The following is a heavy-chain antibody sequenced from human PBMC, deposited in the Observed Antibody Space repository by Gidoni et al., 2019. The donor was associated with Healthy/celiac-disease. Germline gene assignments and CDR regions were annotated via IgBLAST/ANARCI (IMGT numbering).Heavy chain of an antibody. CDR3: ARVLKGVRGVKRDYYYYGMDV. D-gene: IGHD3-10*01. V-gene: IGHV4-31*03. Sequence: QVQLQESGPGLVKPSQTLSLTCTVSGGSISSGGYYSSWIRQHPGKGLEWIGYIYYSGSTYYNPSLKSRVTISVDTSKNQFSLKLSSVTAADTAVYYCARVLKGVRGVKRDYYYYGMDVWGQGTTVTVSS. CDR1: GGSISSGGYY. J-gene: IGHJ6*02. CDR2: IYYSGST.